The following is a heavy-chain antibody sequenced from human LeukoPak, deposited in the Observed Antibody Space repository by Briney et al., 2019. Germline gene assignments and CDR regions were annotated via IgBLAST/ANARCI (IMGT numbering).Heavy chain of an antibody. Sequence: SETLSLTCSVSDDSLSSYYWNWFRQPPGKGLEWVGLVSYSGTTKYNPSLKSRLTISEDKSKNQCFLTLNSVTAADTAVYYCARVGGWLTPDWGQGTLVTVSS. J-gene: IGHJ4*02. CDR2: VSYSGTT. D-gene: IGHD5-12*01. V-gene: IGHV4-59*01. CDR3: ARVGGWLTPD. CDR1: DDSLSSYY.